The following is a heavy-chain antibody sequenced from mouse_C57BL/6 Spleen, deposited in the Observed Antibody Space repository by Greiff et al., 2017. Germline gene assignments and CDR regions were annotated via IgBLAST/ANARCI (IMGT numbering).Heavy chain of an antibody. CDR2: ISSGSSTI. Sequence: EVKLMESGGGLVKPGGSLKLSCAASGFTFSDYGMHWVRQAPEKGLEWVAYISSGSSTIYYADTVKGRFPISRDNAKNTLFLQMTSLRSEDTAMYYCARDWARDYWGQGTTLTVSS. D-gene: IGHD4-1*01. CDR3: ARDWARDY. J-gene: IGHJ2*01. CDR1: GFTFSDYG. V-gene: IGHV5-17*01.